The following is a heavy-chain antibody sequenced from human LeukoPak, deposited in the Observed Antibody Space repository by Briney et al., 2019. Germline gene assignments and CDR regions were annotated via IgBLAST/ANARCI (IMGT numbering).Heavy chain of an antibody. V-gene: IGHV4-39*01. J-gene: IGHJ4*02. Sequence: PSETLSLTCTVSGGSISSSSYYWGWIRQPPGKGLEWIGSIYYSGSTYYNPSLKSRVTISVDTSKNQFSLKLSSVTAADTAVYYCARHVAAVGAPEDFDYWGQGTLVTVSS. CDR2: IYYSGST. CDR3: ARHVAAVGAPEDFDY. CDR1: GGSISSSSYY. D-gene: IGHD6-13*01.